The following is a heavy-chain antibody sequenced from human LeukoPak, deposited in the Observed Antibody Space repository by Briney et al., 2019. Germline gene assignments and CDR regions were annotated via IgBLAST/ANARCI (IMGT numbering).Heavy chain of an antibody. J-gene: IGHJ4*02. V-gene: IGHV3-48*03. D-gene: IGHD3-22*01. CDR2: ISSSGSTI. CDR1: GFTFSSYE. CDR3: AGIDYYDSSGYYYVEDH. Sequence: GGSLRLSCAASGFTFSSYEMNWVRQAPGKGLEWVSYISSSGSTIYYADSVKGRFTISRDNAKNSLYLQMNSLRAEDTAVYYCAGIDYYDSSGYYYVEDHWGQGTLVTVSS.